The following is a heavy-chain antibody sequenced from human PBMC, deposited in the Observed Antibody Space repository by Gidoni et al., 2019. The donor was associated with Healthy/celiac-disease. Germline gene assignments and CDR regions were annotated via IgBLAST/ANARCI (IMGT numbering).Heavy chain of an antibody. CDR1: GFTFSSYG. D-gene: IGHD5-12*01. Sequence: QVQLVESGVGVVQPGRSLRLSCAASGFTFSSYGMHWVRQAPGKGLEWVAVISYDGSNKYYADSVKGRFTISRDNSKNTLYLQMNSLRAEDTAVYYCAKAHVEMATMGGVDVWGQGTTVTVSS. CDR2: ISYDGSNK. V-gene: IGHV3-30*18. J-gene: IGHJ6*02. CDR3: AKAHVEMATMGGVDV.